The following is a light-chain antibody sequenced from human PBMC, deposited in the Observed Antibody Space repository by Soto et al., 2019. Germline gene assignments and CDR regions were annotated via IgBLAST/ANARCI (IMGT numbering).Light chain of an antibody. Sequence: QSVLTQPPSVSAAPGQKVTISCSGSSSNIGGNSVSWYQQLPGTAPKLLIYDDDKRPSGIPDRFSGSKSGTSATLGITGFQTGDDADYYCGSWDSSLSAYGCATGTKVT. V-gene: IGLV1-51*01. J-gene: IGLJ1*01. CDR1: SSNIGGNS. CDR2: DDD. CDR3: GSWDSSLSAYG.